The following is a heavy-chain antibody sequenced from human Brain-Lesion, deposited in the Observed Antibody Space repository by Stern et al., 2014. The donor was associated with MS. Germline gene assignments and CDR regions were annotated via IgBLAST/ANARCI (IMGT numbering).Heavy chain of an antibody. CDR1: GFTFGSCA. D-gene: IGHD2/OR15-2a*01. J-gene: IGHJ5*02. V-gene: IGHV3-30*18. CDR3: AKDRQYLTYFFDH. CDR2: VSYDGSNK. Sequence: QDQLVESGGGVVQPGRPLRLSCVASGFTFGSCAMHWVRQAPGKGLERVAGVSYDGSNKYYADSVKGRFTISRDNSQNPLYMQMSSLRPEYTAVYYCAKDRQYLTYFFDHWGQGSLVTVSS.